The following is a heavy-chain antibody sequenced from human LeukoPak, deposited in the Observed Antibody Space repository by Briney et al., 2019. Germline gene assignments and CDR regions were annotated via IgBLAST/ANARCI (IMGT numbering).Heavy chain of an antibody. CDR3: AKYLGGSYYDNWFDP. D-gene: IGHD1-26*01. V-gene: IGHV3-23*01. Sequence: GGSLRLSCAASGFTFSSYAMSWVRQAPGKGLEGVSALSGSGGSTYYADSVKGRFTISRDNSKNTLYLQMNSLRAEDTAVYYCAKYLGGSYYDNWFDPWGQGTLVTVSS. CDR2: LSGSGGST. J-gene: IGHJ5*02. CDR1: GFTFSSYA.